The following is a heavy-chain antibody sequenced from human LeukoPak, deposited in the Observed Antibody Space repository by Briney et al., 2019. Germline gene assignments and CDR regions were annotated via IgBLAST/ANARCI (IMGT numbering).Heavy chain of an antibody. J-gene: IGHJ4*02. CDR1: GGSISSSSYY. D-gene: IGHD4-17*01. CDR3: ARGRSYTTGSPATSDY. Sequence: SETLSLTCTVSGGSISSSSYYWGWIRQPPGKGLEWIGSIYYSGSTYYNPSLKSRVTISVDTSKNQFSLKLSSVTAADTAVYYCARGRSYTTGSPATSDYWGQGTLVTVSS. CDR2: IYYSGST. V-gene: IGHV4-39*01.